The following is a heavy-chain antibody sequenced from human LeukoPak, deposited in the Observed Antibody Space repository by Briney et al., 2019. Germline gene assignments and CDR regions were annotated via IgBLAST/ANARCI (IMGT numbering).Heavy chain of an antibody. CDR1: AFTFSGYN. Sequence: PGGSLRLSCAASAFTFSGYNLNWVRQAPGKGLEWVSYISSSGSTIYYADSVKGRFTISRDNAKNSLFLQMNSLRAEDTAVYYCARDLDPLNYWGQGTLVTVSS. V-gene: IGHV3-48*01. J-gene: IGHJ4*02. D-gene: IGHD3/OR15-3a*01. CDR2: ISSSGSTI. CDR3: ARDLDPLNY.